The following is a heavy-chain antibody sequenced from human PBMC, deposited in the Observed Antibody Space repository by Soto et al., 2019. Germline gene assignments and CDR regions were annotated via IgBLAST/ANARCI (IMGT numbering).Heavy chain of an antibody. CDR2: ISAYNGNT. D-gene: IGHD3-22*01. Sequence: QVKLVQSGTEVKKPGASMKVSCKASGYTFATSGISWVRQAPGQGLEWMGWISAYNGNTNYEQKLQDRVTMTTDTSTSTAYLELRSLRSENTAVYYCARAAHYYDSSGYANWGQGTLVTVSS. V-gene: IGHV1-18*01. CDR3: ARAAHYYDSSGYAN. J-gene: IGHJ4*02. CDR1: GYTFATSG.